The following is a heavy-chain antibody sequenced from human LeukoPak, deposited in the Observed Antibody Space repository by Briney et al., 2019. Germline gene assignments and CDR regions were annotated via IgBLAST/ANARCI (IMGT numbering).Heavy chain of an antibody. V-gene: IGHV1-69*13. Sequence: SVTVSCTASGGTFSGYAISWVRQAPGQGLEWMGGIIPIFGTANYAQKFQGRVTITADESTSTAYMELSSLRSEDTAVYYCATLRDGYNWGGAFDIWGQGTMVTVSS. CDR3: ATLRDGYNWGGAFDI. CDR1: GGTFSGYA. CDR2: IIPIFGTA. D-gene: IGHD5-24*01. J-gene: IGHJ3*02.